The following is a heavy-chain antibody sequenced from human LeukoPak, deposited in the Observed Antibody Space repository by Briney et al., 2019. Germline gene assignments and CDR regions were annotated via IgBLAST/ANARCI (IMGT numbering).Heavy chain of an antibody. CDR2: ISGSGGST. J-gene: IGHJ4*02. V-gene: IGHV3-23*01. CDR3: AKRPYDFWSGYYGVIDY. Sequence: GGSLRLSCAASGFTFSSYAMSWVRQAPGKGLEWVSAISGSGGSTYYADSVKGRFTISRDNSKNTLYLQMNSLRAEDTAVYYCAKRPYDFWSGYYGVIDYWGRGTLVTVSS. CDR1: GFTFSSYA. D-gene: IGHD3-3*01.